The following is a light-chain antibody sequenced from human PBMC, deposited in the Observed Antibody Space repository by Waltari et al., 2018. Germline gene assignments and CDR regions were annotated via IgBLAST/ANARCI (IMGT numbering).Light chain of an antibody. CDR3: QQSYGTPWT. J-gene: IGKJ1*01. Sequence: DIPMTQSPSPLSEYVGDTVTITCRASQSLGSHLKWYQQKPGEAPNLLIYVASNLESGVPSRFSGSGFGTDFTLTITSLEPEDFATYYCQQSYGTPWTFGQGTRVEIK. CDR1: QSLGSH. CDR2: VAS. V-gene: IGKV1-39*01.